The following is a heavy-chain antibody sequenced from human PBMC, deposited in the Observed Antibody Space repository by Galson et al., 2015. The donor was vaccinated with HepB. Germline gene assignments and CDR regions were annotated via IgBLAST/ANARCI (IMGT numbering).Heavy chain of an antibody. J-gene: IGHJ6*02. D-gene: IGHD1-20*01. Sequence: ETLSLTCAVYGVSFRNYYRIWIRQPPGKGLEWIGEIHHSGNNNYNPSLKSRVTISLDTSENQFSLRLESVTAADTAIYFCSRGSSFRRGNDHVTRTTPNYYFGMDVWGQGTTVIVSS. CDR3: SRGSSFRRGNDHVTRTTPNYYFGMDV. CDR1: GVSFRNYY. CDR2: IHHSGNN. V-gene: IGHV4-34*01.